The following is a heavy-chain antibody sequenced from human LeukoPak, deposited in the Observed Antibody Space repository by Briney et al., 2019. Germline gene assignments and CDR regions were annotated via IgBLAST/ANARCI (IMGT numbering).Heavy chain of an antibody. Sequence: SETLSLTCTVSGGSISSYYWSWIRQPPGKGLEWIGYIYYSGSTNYNPSLKSRVTISVDTSKNQFSLKLSSVTAADTAVYYCARVQPDYVWGSYRYRAFDIWGQGTMVTVSS. CDR3: ARVQPDYVWGSYRYRAFDI. CDR2: IYYSGST. J-gene: IGHJ3*02. CDR1: GGSISSYY. V-gene: IGHV4-59*01. D-gene: IGHD3-16*02.